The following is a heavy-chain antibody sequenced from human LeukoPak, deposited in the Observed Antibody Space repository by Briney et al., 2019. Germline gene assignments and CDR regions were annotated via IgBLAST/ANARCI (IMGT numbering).Heavy chain of an antibody. J-gene: IGHJ4*02. CDR3: AKGSRGSRSRGNY. V-gene: IGHV3-23*01. Sequence: PGGSLRLSCAASGFTFSSYALGWVRQAPGKGLDFISGISGSGGSIYYADSVKGRFTISRDNSKNTLYMQMSSLRAEDTAVYYCAKGSRGSRSRGNYWGQGTLVPVSS. CDR1: GFTFSSYA. CDR2: ISGSGGSI. D-gene: IGHD1-26*01.